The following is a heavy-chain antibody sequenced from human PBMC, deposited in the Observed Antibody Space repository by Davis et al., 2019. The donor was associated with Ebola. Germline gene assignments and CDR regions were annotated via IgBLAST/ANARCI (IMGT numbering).Heavy chain of an antibody. CDR3: VRSSIVKGASAPSDY. CDR1: GGSLSVGGYY. J-gene: IGHJ4*02. D-gene: IGHD2-21*01. V-gene: IGHV4-31*03. CDR2: MYYDGET. Sequence: LRLSCTVSGGSLSVGGYYWGWVRQHAGKGLEWIGNMYYDGETFYNPSLKSRVSILADRAQNQFSLRLMSVTAADTAIYYCVRSSIVKGASAPSDYWGQGTLVTVSS.